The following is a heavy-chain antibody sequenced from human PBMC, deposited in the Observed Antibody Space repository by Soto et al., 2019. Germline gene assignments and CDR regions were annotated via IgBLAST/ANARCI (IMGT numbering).Heavy chain of an antibody. Sequence: QPGGSLRLSCAASGFTFSSYGMHWVRQAPGKGLEWVAVISYDGSNKYYADSVKGRFTISRDNSKNTLYLQMNSLRAEDTAVYYCAKGGSGWYVNYWGQGTLVTVSS. CDR2: ISYDGSNK. CDR1: GFTFSSYG. CDR3: AKGGSGWYVNY. J-gene: IGHJ4*02. V-gene: IGHV3-30*18. D-gene: IGHD6-19*01.